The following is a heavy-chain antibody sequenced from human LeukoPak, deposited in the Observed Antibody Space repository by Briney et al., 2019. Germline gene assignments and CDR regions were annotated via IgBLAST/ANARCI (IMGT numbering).Heavy chain of an antibody. J-gene: IGHJ4*02. CDR1: GTSIRSGSYY. D-gene: IGHD6-19*01. CDR2: MYIGGRT. Sequence: SETLSLTCTVTGTSIRSGSYYWNWIRQAAGKGLEWIGRMYIGGRTTYNPSLKSRVTISLETTENQFSLRLRSVTAADTAVYYCARWDDSAWAFGNWGPGTLVTVSS. CDR3: ARWDDSAWAFGN. V-gene: IGHV4-61*02.